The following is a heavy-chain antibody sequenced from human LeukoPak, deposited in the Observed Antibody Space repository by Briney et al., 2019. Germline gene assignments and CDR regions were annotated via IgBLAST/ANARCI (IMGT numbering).Heavy chain of an antibody. CDR2: VRYDGSNK. CDR3: AKDMYYDFWSGYPDY. Sequence: GGSLRLSCAASGFTFSSYGMHWVRQAPGKGLEWVAFVRYDGSNKYYADSVKGRFTISRDNSKKTLYLQMNCLRAEGTAVYYCAKDMYYDFWSGYPDYWGQGTLVTVSS. V-gene: IGHV3-30*02. D-gene: IGHD3-3*01. CDR1: GFTFSSYG. J-gene: IGHJ4*02.